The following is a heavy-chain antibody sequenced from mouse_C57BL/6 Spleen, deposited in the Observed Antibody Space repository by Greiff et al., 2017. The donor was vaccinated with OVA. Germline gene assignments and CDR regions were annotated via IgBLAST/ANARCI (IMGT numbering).Heavy chain of an antibody. CDR2: INYDGSST. CDR1: GFTFSDYY. V-gene: IGHV5-16*01. CDR3: ARGGKTLYYFDY. J-gene: IGHJ2*01. Sequence: VKLMESEGGLVQPGSSMKLSCTASGFTFSDYYMAWVRQVPEKGLEWVANINYDGSSTYYLDSLQSRFIISRDNAKNILYLQMSSLKSEDTATYYCARGGKTLYYFDYWGQGTTLTVSS.